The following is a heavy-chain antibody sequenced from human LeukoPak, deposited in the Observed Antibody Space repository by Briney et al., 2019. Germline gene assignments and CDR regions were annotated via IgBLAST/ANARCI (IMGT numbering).Heavy chain of an antibody. J-gene: IGHJ4*02. Sequence: GGSLRLSCAASGFTFSDYYMSWIRQAPGKGLEWVSYISSSGSTIYYADSVKGRFTISRDNAKNSLYLQMSSLRAEDTAVYYCARDNRRSYDSSGYSGTFDYWGQGTLVTVSS. V-gene: IGHV3-11*01. CDR1: GFTFSDYY. CDR2: ISSSGSTI. D-gene: IGHD3-22*01. CDR3: ARDNRRSYDSSGYSGTFDY.